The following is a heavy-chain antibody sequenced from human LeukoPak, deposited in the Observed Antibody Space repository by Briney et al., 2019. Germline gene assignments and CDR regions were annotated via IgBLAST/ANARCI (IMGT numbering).Heavy chain of an antibody. CDR2: INHSGST. CDR3: ARVPGYSSSWYHFDY. CDR1: GGSFSGYY. Sequence: NPSETLSLTCAVYGGSFSGYYWSWIRQPPGRGLEWIWEINHSGSTNYNPSLKSRVTISVDTSKNQFSLKLSSVTAADTAVYYCARVPGYSSSWYHFDYWGQGTLVTVSS. V-gene: IGHV4-34*01. D-gene: IGHD6-13*01. J-gene: IGHJ4*02.